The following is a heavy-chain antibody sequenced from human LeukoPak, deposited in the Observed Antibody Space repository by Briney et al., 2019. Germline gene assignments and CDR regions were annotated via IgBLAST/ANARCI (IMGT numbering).Heavy chain of an antibody. D-gene: IGHD6-6*01. V-gene: IGHV4-38-2*02. CDR3: ARVRQQLVRAYYLDV. CDR1: GYSISSGYY. J-gene: IGHJ6*03. CDR2: INHSGST. Sequence: PSETLSLTCTVSGYSISSGYYWGWIRQPPGKGLEWIGEINHSGSTNYNPSLKSRVTISVNTSKNQFSLKLSSVTAADTAVYYCARVRQQLVRAYYLDVWGKGTTVTVSS.